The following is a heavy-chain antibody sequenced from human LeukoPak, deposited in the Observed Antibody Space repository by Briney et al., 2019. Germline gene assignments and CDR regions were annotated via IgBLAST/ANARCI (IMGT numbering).Heavy chain of an antibody. CDR2: INHSGSH. D-gene: IGHD1-26*01. J-gene: IGHJ3*02. CDR3: ASFSGSYSDAFDI. V-gene: IGHV4-34*01. Sequence: PSETLSLTCAVYGGSFSGYYWSWIRQPPGKGLEWIGEINHSGSHNYNPSLESRVTISVDTSKNQFSLRLTSVTAADTAVYYCASFSGSYSDAFDIWGQGTMVTVSS. CDR1: GGSFSGYY.